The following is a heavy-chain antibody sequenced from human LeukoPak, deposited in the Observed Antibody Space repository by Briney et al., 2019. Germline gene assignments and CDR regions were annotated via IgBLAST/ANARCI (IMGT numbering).Heavy chain of an antibody. CDR2: INSDGSST. Sequence: GGPLRLSCAASGFTFSSYWMHWVRQVPGKGLVWVSRINSDGSSTSYADSVKGRFTISRDNAKNTLYVQMNSLRAEDTAVYCCSTGSGHAFDIWGRGTMVTVSS. D-gene: IGHD3-10*01. CDR3: STGSGHAFDI. V-gene: IGHV3-74*01. CDR1: GFTFSSYW. J-gene: IGHJ3*02.